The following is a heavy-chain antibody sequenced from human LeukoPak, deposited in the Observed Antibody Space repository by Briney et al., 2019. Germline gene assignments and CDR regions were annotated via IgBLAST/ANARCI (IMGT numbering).Heavy chain of an antibody. J-gene: IGHJ6*03. CDR1: GGTFSSYA. CDR2: IIPIFGTA. CDR3: ARSGTTVTSNYYYYYMDV. V-gene: IGHV1-69*13. Sequence: SVKVSCKASGGTFSSYAISWVRQAPGQGLEWMGGIIPIFGTANYAQTFQGRVTITADESRSTAYMELSSLRSEDTAVYYCARSGTTVTSNYYYYYMDVWGKGTTVTISS. D-gene: IGHD4-17*01.